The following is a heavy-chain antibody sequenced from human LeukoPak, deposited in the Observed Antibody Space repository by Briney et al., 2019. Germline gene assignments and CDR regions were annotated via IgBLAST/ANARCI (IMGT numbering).Heavy chain of an antibody. Sequence: SETLSLTCAVYGGSFSGYYWSWIRQPPGKGLEWIGEINHSGSTNSNPSLKSRVTISVDTSKNQFSLKLSSVTAADTAVYYCARAWSHYYYYGMDVWGQGTTVTVSS. D-gene: IGHD1-1*01. V-gene: IGHV4-34*01. CDR1: GGSFSGYY. CDR3: ARAWSHYYYYGMDV. CDR2: INHSGST. J-gene: IGHJ6*02.